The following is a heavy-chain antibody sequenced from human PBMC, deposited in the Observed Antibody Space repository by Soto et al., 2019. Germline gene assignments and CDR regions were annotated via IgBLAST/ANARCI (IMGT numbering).Heavy chain of an antibody. D-gene: IGHD3-9*01. Sequence: GGSLRLSCAASGFTFSSYAMSWVRQDPGKGLEWVSAISGSGGSTYYSDSVKGRFTISRDNSKNTLYLQMNSLRAEDTAVYYCAKEGVRYFDWSDYWGQGTLVTVSS. CDR3: AKEGVRYFDWSDY. J-gene: IGHJ4*02. CDR2: ISGSGGST. V-gene: IGHV3-23*01. CDR1: GFTFSSYA.